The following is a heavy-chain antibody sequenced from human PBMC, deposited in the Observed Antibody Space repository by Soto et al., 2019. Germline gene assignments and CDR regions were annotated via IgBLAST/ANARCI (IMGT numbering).Heavy chain of an antibody. D-gene: IGHD3-9*01. J-gene: IGHJ4*02. CDR2: IYYSGST. CDR3: ARQGIDYDILTGLQKYYFDY. Sequence: SETLSLTCTVFGGSISSYYWSWIRQPPGKGLEWIGYIYYSGSTNYNPSLKSRVTISVDTSKNQFSLKLSSVTAADTAVYYCARQGIDYDILTGLQKYYFDYWGQGTLVTV. V-gene: IGHV4-59*08. CDR1: GGSISSYY.